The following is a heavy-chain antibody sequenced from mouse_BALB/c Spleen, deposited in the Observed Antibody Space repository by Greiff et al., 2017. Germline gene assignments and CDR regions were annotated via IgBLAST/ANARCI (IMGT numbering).Heavy chain of an antibody. D-gene: IGHD2-1*01. CDR2: INPSNGGT. CDR1: GYTFTSYY. V-gene: IGHV1S81*02. CDR3: TRGGGNSHFDY. J-gene: IGHJ2*01. Sequence: QVQLQQSGAELVKPGASVKLSCKASGYTFTSYYMYWVKQRPGQGLEWIGEINPSNGGTNFNEKFKSKATLTVDKSSSTAYMQLSSLTSEDSAVYYRTRGGGNSHFDYWGQGTTLTVSS.